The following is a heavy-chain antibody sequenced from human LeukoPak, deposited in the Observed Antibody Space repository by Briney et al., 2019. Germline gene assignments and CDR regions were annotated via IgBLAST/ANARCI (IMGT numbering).Heavy chain of an antibody. CDR3: ARAGGCSSTSCYYYYGMDV. Sequence: GRSLRLSCAASGFIFSSYAMHWVRRAPGKGLEWVAVISYDGSNKYYADSVKGRFTISRDNSKNTLYLQMNSLRAEDTAVYYCARAGGCSSTSCYYYYGMDVWGQGTTVTVSS. J-gene: IGHJ6*02. D-gene: IGHD2-2*01. CDR2: ISYDGSNK. V-gene: IGHV3-30-3*01. CDR1: GFIFSSYA.